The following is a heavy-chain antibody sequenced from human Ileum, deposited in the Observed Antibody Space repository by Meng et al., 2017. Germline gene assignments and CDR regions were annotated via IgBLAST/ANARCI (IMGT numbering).Heavy chain of an antibody. Sequence: QVQREESGPGLVKRSGTLALTCAVSGDSISSRDWWSWARQPPGKGLEWIGEISQESGRTNYNPSLKSRVTISLDKSKNQFSLNLNSVTAADTAVYYCVRNEGYSLGDWGQGTLVTVSS. J-gene: IGHJ4*02. CDR1: GDSISSRDW. D-gene: IGHD2-21*01. CDR2: ISQESGRT. CDR3: VRNEGYSLGD. V-gene: IGHV4-4*02.